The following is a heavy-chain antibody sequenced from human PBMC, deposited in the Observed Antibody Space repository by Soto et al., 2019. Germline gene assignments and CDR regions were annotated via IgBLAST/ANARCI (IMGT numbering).Heavy chain of an antibody. V-gene: IGHV4-34*01. CDR1: GGSFSGYY. Sequence: SETLSLTCAVYGGSFSGYYWSWIRQPPGKGLEWIGEINHSGRTNYNPSLKSRDTISVDTSKNQFSLKLSSVTAADTAVYYYARGVSYCSGSYGSRGYYYGMDVWGQGTTVTVSS. CDR3: ARGVSYCSGSYGSRGYYYGMDV. D-gene: IGHD3-10*01. J-gene: IGHJ6*02. CDR2: INHSGRT.